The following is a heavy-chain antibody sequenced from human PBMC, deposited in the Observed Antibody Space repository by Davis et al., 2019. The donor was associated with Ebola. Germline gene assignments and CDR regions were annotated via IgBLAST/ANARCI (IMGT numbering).Heavy chain of an antibody. J-gene: IGHJ4*02. D-gene: IGHD3-10*01. CDR1: GFIFSSYD. Sequence: GGPLRLSCAAPGFIFSSYDMHWVRQAPGKGLEWVALISYDGSNKYYADSVKGRFTISRDNSKNTLYLQMNSLRAEDTAVYYCAKGLKGIDYWGQGTLLTVSS. CDR3: AKGLKGIDY. CDR2: ISYDGSNK. V-gene: IGHV3-30*18.